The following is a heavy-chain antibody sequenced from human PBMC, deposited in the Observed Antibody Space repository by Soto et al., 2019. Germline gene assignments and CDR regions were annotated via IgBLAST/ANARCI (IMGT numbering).Heavy chain of an antibody. D-gene: IGHD3-3*02. Sequence: QVQLVQSGAEVKKPGSSVKISCKASGGTFRTNAFSWVRQAPGQGLEWMGGILPIFPTPDYAQKFQGRVTITADESTTTTYMELSSLRSEDTATYYCARDKDRQQLGGNYYYIMDVWGQGTTVTVSS. CDR3: ARDKDRQQLGGNYYYIMDV. V-gene: IGHV1-69*12. J-gene: IGHJ6*02. CDR1: GGTFRTNA. CDR2: ILPIFPTP.